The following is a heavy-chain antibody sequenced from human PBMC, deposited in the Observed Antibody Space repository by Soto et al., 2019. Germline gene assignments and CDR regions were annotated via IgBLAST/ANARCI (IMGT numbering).Heavy chain of an antibody. J-gene: IGHJ4*02. D-gene: IGHD2-2*01. CDR1: GDSSGIGDY. CDR3: ATGSTSWTAMHYFDY. CDR2: IYHSGST. V-gene: IGHV4-38-2*02. Sequence: FVPMSLTCTVAGDSSGIGDYWGLIRKHPGKGLEWIGSIYHSGSTYYNPSLKSRVTISVDTSKNQFSLKLSSVTAADTAVYYCATGSTSWTAMHYFDYCGQGTLVTGSS.